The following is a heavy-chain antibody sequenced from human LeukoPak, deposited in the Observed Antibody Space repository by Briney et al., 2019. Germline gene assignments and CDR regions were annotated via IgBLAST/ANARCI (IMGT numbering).Heavy chain of an antibody. CDR1: GFTFSSYA. J-gene: IGHJ4*02. CDR2: ISGSGGST. D-gene: IGHD3-22*01. V-gene: IGHV3-23*01. CDR3: ARRAGDYSHPYDY. Sequence: GGSLRLSCAASGFTFSSYAMSWVRQAPGKGLEWVSAISGSGGSTYYADSVKGRFTISRDNSKNTLYLHMNSLRAEDTAVYYCARRAGDYSHPYDYWGQGTLVTVSS.